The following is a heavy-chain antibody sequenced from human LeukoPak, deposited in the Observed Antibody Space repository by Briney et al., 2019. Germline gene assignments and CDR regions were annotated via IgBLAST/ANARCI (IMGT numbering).Heavy chain of an antibody. D-gene: IGHD3-10*01. J-gene: IGHJ4*02. CDR2: IHYSGST. V-gene: IGHV4-59*01. Sequence: SETLSLTCNVSGGSISSYYWSWMRQPPGKGLEWIGYIHYSGSTNYSPSLKSRVTISVDTSKNQFSLKVTSVTAADTAVYYCARYGAGRTFAYWGQGTLVTVSS. CDR1: GGSISSYY. CDR3: ARYGAGRTFAY.